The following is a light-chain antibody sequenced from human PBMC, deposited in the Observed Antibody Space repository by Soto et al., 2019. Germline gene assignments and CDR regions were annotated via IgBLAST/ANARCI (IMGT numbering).Light chain of an antibody. CDR2: EVS. V-gene: IGLV2-14*01. Sequence: SVLTQPASVSGSPGQSITISCTGTSSDVGGYNYVSWYQQHPGKAPKVIISEVSNRPSGVSDRFSGSKSGNTASLTISGLQAEDEADYYCSSYTSTSTRVFGGGTKLTVL. J-gene: IGLJ2*01. CDR1: SSDVGGYNY. CDR3: SSYTSTSTRV.